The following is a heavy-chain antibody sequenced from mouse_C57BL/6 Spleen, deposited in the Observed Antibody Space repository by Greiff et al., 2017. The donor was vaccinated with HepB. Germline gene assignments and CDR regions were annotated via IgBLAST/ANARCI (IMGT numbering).Heavy chain of an antibody. CDR2: IWRGGST. CDR3: AKNGATGAWYFDV. CDR1: GFSLTSYG. V-gene: IGHV2-5*01. J-gene: IGHJ1*03. Sequence: QVQLKQSGPGLVQPSQSLSITCTVSGFSLTSYGVHWVRQSPGKGLEWLGVIWRGGSTDYNAAFISRLSITKDNSKSQVFFKMNSLQADDTAIYYCAKNGATGAWYFDVWGTGTTVTVSS.